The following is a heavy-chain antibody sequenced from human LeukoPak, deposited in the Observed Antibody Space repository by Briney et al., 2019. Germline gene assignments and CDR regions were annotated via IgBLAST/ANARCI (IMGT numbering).Heavy chain of an antibody. CDR2: IWYDGSNK. D-gene: IGHD3-3*01. CDR1: GFTFSSYG. V-gene: IGHV3-33*01. CDR3: ARPHSPYYDFWSGYYFHY. J-gene: IGHJ4*02. Sequence: PGRSLRLSCAASGFTFSSYGMHWVRQAPGKGLEWVAVIWYDGSNKYYADSVKGRFTISRDNSKSTLYLQMNSLRAEDTAVYYCARPHSPYYDFWSGYYFHYWGQGTLVTVSS.